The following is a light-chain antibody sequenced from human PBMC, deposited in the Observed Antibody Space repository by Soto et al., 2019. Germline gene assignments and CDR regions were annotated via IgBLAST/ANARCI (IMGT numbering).Light chain of an antibody. J-gene: IGKJ4*01. V-gene: IGKV1-33*01. CDR3: QQYDYLPLT. CDR2: AAS. Sequence: DMHMTQSPSSLSASVGHRVTITCRASQSISSYLTWYQQKPGKAPQLLIYAASNLETGVPSRFSGSGSGTDFTFTISSLQPEDIATYYCQQYDYLPLTFGGGTKVDIK. CDR1: QSISSY.